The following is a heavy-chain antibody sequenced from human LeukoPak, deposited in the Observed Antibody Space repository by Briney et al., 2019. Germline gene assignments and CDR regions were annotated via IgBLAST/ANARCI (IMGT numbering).Heavy chain of an antibody. CDR3: ARNDSSAYDY. J-gene: IGHJ4*02. V-gene: IGHV1-18*01. CDR2: ISAYNGYA. Sequence: ASVKVSCKASGYTFTSYGISWVRQAPGQGLEWMGWISAYNGYAKYAQHVQGRVTMTTDTSTSTAYMDLRSLRSDDTAVYYCARNDSSAYDYWGQGTLVTVSS. CDR1: GYTFTSYG. D-gene: IGHD2-15*01.